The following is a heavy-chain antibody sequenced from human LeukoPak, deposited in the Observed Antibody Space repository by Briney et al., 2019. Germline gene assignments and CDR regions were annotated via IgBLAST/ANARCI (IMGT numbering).Heavy chain of an antibody. CDR2: INSDGSST. V-gene: IGHV3-74*01. CDR1: GFTFSSYW. Sequence: QPGGSLRLSCAASGFTFSSYWMHWVRQAPGKGLVWVSRINSDGSSTSYADSVKGRFTISRDNAKNTLYLQMNSLRAEDTAVYYCARELYGSGSYYWFDYWGQGTLVTVSS. CDR3: ARELYGSGSYYWFDY. D-gene: IGHD3-10*01. J-gene: IGHJ4*02.